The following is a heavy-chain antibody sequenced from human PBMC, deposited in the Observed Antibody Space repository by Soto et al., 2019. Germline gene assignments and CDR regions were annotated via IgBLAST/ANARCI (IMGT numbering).Heavy chain of an antibody. CDR3: ARGRYNWNYHRGQPHDY. Sequence: SETLSLTCAVYGGSFSGYYWSWIRQPPGKGLEWNGEINHSGSTNYNPSLKSRVTISVDTSKNQFSLKLSSVTAADTSVYYCARGRYNWNYHRGQPHDYWGQGTLVTVSS. V-gene: IGHV4-34*01. CDR1: GGSFSGYY. D-gene: IGHD1-7*01. CDR2: INHSGST. J-gene: IGHJ4*02.